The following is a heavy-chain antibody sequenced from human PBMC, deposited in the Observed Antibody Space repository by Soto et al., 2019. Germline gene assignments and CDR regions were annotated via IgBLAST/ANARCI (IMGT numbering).Heavy chain of an antibody. D-gene: IGHD2-15*01. J-gene: IGHJ5*02. V-gene: IGHV4-34*01. Sequence: SETLSLTCAVYGGSFSSYYWSWIRQPPGTGLEWIGEINHSGGTNYSPSLKSRVTISVDTSKNQFSLKLSSVTAADTAVYYCAITNLGYCSGGSCFSFDPWGQGTLVTVSS. CDR2: INHSGGT. CDR3: AITNLGYCSGGSCFSFDP. CDR1: GGSFSSYY.